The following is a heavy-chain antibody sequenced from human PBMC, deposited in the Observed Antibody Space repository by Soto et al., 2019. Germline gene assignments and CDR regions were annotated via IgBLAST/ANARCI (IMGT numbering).Heavy chain of an antibody. J-gene: IGHJ2*01. Sequence: QVQLQQWGAGPLRPLETLSLTCGVSGGSFSGYYWAWIRQSPGKGLEGIGEINDRGSINYNPSLKSRVSISVDTSKNHYSRNLRSVTAADTAVYYCARESHDILTGPPWVWYFDLWGRGTLVTVSS. D-gene: IGHD3-9*01. CDR2: INDRGSI. V-gene: IGHV4-34*01. CDR1: GGSFSGYY. CDR3: ARESHDILTGPPWVWYFDL.